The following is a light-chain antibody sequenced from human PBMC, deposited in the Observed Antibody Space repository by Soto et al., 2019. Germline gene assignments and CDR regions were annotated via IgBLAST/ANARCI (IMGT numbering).Light chain of an antibody. CDR3: QQYSGSYT. CDR2: GAS. CDR1: QSISHNY. Sequence: ENVLTQSPGTLSLSPEERATLSCRASQSISHNYLAWYQRKPGQAPRLLIYGASSRATGLPDRFRGSGSGTDVTLTSSRLEPEDFAVYYCQQYSGSYTFGQGTKLEIK. J-gene: IGKJ2*01. V-gene: IGKV3-20*01.